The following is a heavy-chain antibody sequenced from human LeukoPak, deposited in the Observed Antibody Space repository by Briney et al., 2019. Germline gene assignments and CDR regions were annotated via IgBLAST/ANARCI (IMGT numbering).Heavy chain of an antibody. D-gene: IGHD6-19*01. J-gene: IGHJ4*02. V-gene: IGHV3-30*02. Sequence: IRYDGSNKYYADSVKGRFTISRDNSKNTLYLQMNSLRAEDTAVYYCARGLLGYSSGWYYFDYWGQGTLVTVSS. CDR2: IRYDGSNK. CDR3: ARGLLGYSSGWYYFDY.